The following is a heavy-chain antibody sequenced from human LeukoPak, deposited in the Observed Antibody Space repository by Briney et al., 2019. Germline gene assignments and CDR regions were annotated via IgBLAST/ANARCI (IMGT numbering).Heavy chain of an antibody. J-gene: IGHJ4*02. CDR1: GFTFSTYW. CDR3: ARDPSGSSTTSFDY. D-gene: IGHD1/OR15-1a*01. CDR2: INSNGSSS. Sequence: GGSLRLSCAASGFTFSTYWMHWVRQAPGKGLEWVSRINSNGSSSSYEDSVKGRITISRDNAKNTLYLQMINLRVEDTAVYYCARDPSGSSTTSFDYWGQGTLVTVSS. V-gene: IGHV3-74*01.